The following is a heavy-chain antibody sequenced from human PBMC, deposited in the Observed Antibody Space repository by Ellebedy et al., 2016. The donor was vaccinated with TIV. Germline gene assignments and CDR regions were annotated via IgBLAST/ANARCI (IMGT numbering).Heavy chain of an antibody. D-gene: IGHD3-9*01. J-gene: IGHJ4*02. CDR2: INPNSGGT. Sequence: ASVKVSXXASGYTFTGYYMHWVRHAPGQGLEWMGWINPNSGGTNYAQKFQGRVTMTRDTSISTAYMELSRLRSDDTAVYYCASHDILTGYSILPLDYWGQGTLVTVSS. CDR1: GYTFTGYY. V-gene: IGHV1-2*02. CDR3: ASHDILTGYSILPLDY.